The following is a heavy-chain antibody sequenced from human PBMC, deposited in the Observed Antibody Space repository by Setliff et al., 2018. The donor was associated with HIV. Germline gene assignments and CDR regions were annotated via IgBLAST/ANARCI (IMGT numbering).Heavy chain of an antibody. V-gene: IGHV1-69*13. D-gene: IGHD3-3*01. CDR1: GGTFSSYA. CDR2: IIPIFNTA. CDR3: ARGAGNPHWYYDTWSGPSSGYFQH. Sequence: SVKVSCKASGGTFSSYAISWVRQAPGQGLEWMGGIIPIFNTANYAQKFQGRVTITADESTSTAYMELSGLRSEDTAVYYCARGAGNPHWYYDTWSGPSSGYFQHWGQGTLVTVSS. J-gene: IGHJ1*01.